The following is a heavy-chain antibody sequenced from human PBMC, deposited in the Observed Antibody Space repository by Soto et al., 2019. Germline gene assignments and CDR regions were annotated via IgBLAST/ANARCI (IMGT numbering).Heavy chain of an antibody. D-gene: IGHD3-10*01. CDR3: ARRYSADLAFDI. J-gene: IGHJ3*02. CDR1: GYTXSSYG. V-gene: IGHV1-18*04. Sequence: SXKVSFKASGYTXSSYGSRLVRQAPGQGLEWIGWISAYNGNTNYAQKLQGRWTMTTDTSTSTAYMEMRSLRSHDRAVYYCARRYSADLAFDIWGQGTMGTVSS. CDR2: ISAYNGNT.